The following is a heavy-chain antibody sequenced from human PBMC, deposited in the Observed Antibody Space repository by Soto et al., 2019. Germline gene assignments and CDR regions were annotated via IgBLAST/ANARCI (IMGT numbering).Heavy chain of an antibody. CDR2: ISAYNGNT. J-gene: IGHJ5*02. CDR1: GYTFTSNG. D-gene: IGHD2-21*02. CDR3: ARDSAVTALDP. V-gene: IGHV1-18*01. Sequence: QVQLVQSGAEVKKPGASVKVSCKASGYTFTSNGISWVRQAPGQGLEWMGWISAYNGNTNYAQKLQGRVTMNTDTSTSTAYMKLRSLRSDDTAVYYCARDSAVTALDPWGQGTLVTVSS.